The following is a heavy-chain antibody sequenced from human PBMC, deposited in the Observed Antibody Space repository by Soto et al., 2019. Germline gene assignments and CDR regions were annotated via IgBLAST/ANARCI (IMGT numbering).Heavy chain of an antibody. D-gene: IGHD5-12*01. J-gene: IGHJ6*02. V-gene: IGHV3-23*01. CDR1: GFTFSSYA. CDR2: ISGSGGST. CDR3: AKHIDIVASIRNYGMDV. Sequence: EVQLLESGGGLVQPGGSLRLSCAASGFTFSSYAMSWVRQAPGKGLEWVSAISGSGGSTYYADSVKGRFTISRDNSKNTLYLQRNSLRAEDTAVYYCAKHIDIVASIRNYGMDVWGQGTTVTVSS.